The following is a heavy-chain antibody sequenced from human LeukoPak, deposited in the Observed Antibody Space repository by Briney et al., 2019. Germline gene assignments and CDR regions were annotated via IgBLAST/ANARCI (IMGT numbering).Heavy chain of an antibody. D-gene: IGHD3-10*01. V-gene: IGHV4-39*07. J-gene: IGHJ4*02. CDR3: ARDPAGGSGSYRKDY. Sequence: SETLSLTCTVSGGSISSSSYYWGWIRQPPGKGLEWIGSIYYSGSTYYNPSLKSRVTISVDTSKNQFSLKLSSVTAADTAVYYCARDPAGGSGSYRKDYWGQGTLVTVSS. CDR2: IYYSGST. CDR1: GGSISSSSYY.